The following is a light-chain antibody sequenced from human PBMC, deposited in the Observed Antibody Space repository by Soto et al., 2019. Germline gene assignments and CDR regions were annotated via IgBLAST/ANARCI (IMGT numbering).Light chain of an antibody. J-gene: IGKJ1*01. V-gene: IGKV1-6*01. CDR2: GTS. CDR1: QDIRTE. CDR3: LQEYIYPRT. Sequence: ALQMTQSPSSLSSSVGDRVTITCRASQDIRTELGWYQQKPGKAPKLLIYGTSTLQSGVPSRFSGSGSGTDFTLTISGLQPEDFATYYCLQEYIYPRTCGQGTQVEVK.